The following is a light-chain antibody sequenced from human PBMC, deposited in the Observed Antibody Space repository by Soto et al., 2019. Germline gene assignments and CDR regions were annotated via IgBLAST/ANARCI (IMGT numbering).Light chain of an antibody. V-gene: IGLV2-14*01. Sequence: QSALTQPASASGSPGQSITISCTGTSSDVVGYNYVSWYQQHPGKAPKLMIYDVSNRPSGVSNRFSGSRSGNTASLTISGLQAEDEADYYCSSYTSSSTPYYVFGTGTKVTVL. CDR2: DVS. CDR1: SSDVVGYNY. CDR3: SSYTSSSTPYYV. J-gene: IGLJ1*01.